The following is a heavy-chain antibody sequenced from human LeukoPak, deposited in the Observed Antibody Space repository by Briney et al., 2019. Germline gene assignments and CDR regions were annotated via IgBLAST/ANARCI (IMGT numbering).Heavy chain of an antibody. J-gene: IGHJ5*02. Sequence: SVKVSCKASGGTFSSYAISWVRRAPGQGVEWIGGIIPIFGTANYAQKFQGRVTITADESTSTAYMELSSLRSEDTAVYYCASEIAAAGTRWFDPWGQGTLVTVSS. CDR3: ASEIAAAGTRWFDP. CDR2: IIPIFGTA. D-gene: IGHD6-13*01. V-gene: IGHV1-69*13. CDR1: GGTFSSYA.